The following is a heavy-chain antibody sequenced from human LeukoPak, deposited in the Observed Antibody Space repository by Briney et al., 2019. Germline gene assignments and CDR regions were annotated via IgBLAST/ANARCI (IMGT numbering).Heavy chain of an antibody. D-gene: IGHD3-3*01. CDR3: ARAPNDAVRTIPEY. J-gene: IGHJ4*02. Sequence: ASVKVSCKASGYTFTSYYMHWVRQAPGKGPEWMGCINTKTGNPNYVPLFTGRFVFSFDTSNSTAYLQITSLNADATASYYCARAPNDAVRTIPEYWGQGTLVTVSS. CDR1: GYTFTSYY. V-gene: IGHV7-4-1*02. CDR2: INTKTGNP.